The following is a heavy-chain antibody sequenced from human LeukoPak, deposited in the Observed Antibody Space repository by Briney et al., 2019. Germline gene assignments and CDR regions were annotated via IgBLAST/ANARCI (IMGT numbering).Heavy chain of an antibody. CDR3: AKSWSCVQYNDWLCYFDY. CDR2: ISGSSGTT. V-gene: IGHV3-23*01. Sequence: GGSLRLSCAASGFTFSSYEMNWVRQAPGKGLEWVSGISGSSGTTYYTDSVQGRFTISRDNSKDTLYLQMNSLRDDDTAIYYCAKSWSCVQYNDWLCYFDYWGQGTLVTVSS. D-gene: IGHD3-9*01. CDR1: GFTFSSYE. J-gene: IGHJ4*02.